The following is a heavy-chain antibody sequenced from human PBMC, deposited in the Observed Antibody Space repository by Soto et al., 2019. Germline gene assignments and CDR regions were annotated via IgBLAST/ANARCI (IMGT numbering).Heavy chain of an antibody. Sequence: ASVKVSCKASGYTFTSYYMHGVRQSPLRGRDWMGIINPSGGSTSYAQKFQGRVTMTRDTSTSTVYMELSSLRSEDTAVYYCARDPNDSSAYYHHYYYGMDVWGQGTTVTVSS. CDR1: GYTFTSYY. V-gene: IGHV1-46*01. CDR3: ARDPNDSSAYYHHYYYGMDV. CDR2: INPSGGST. D-gene: IGHD3-22*01. J-gene: IGHJ6*02.